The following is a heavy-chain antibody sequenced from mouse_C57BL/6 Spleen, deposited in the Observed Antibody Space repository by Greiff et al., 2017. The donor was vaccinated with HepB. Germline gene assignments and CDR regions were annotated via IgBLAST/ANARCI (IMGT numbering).Heavy chain of an antibody. Sequence: VQLQQPGAELVRPGSSVKLSCKASGYTFTSYWMHWVKQRPIQGLEWIGNIDPSDSETHYNQKFKDKATLTVDKSSSTAYMQLSSLTSEDSAVYYCARKSMVSYYFDYWGQGTTLTVSS. CDR1: GYTFTSYW. CDR3: ARKSMVSYYFDY. CDR2: IDPSDSET. V-gene: IGHV1-52*01. J-gene: IGHJ2*01. D-gene: IGHD2-1*01.